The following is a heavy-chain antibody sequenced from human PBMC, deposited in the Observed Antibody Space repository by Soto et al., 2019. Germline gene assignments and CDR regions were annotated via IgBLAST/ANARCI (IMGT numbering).Heavy chain of an antibody. J-gene: IGHJ4*02. V-gene: IGHV3-33*06. Sequence: GGSLRLSCAASGFTFSSYGMHWVRQAPGKGLEWVAVIWYDGSNKYYADSVKGRFTISRDNSKNTLYLQMNSLRAEDTAVYYCAKEDGSVVPAASIDYWGQGTLVTVSS. CDR3: AKEDGSVVPAASIDY. CDR2: IWYDGSNK. CDR1: GFTFSSYG. D-gene: IGHD2-2*01.